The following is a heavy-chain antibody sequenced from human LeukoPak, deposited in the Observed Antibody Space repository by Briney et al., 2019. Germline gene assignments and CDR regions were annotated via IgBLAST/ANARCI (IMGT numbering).Heavy chain of an antibody. CDR3: ARWYYDSSGYQFDY. V-gene: IGHV4-4*07. CDR1: AGSISSYY. D-gene: IGHD3-22*01. J-gene: IGHJ4*02. Sequence: PSETLSLTCTVSAGSISSYYWSWIRQPAGKGLEWIGRIYTSGSTNYNPSLKSRVTMSVDTSKNQCSLKLSSVTAADTAVYYCARWYYDSSGYQFDYWGQGTLVTVSS. CDR2: IYTSGST.